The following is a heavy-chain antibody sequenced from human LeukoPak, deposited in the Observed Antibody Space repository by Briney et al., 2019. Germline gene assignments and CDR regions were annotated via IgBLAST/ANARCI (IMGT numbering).Heavy chain of an antibody. CDR2: INHSGST. J-gene: IGHJ4*02. CDR3: ARGPVLSVVPAARGGTYFDY. D-gene: IGHD2-2*01. V-gene: IGHV4-39*07. Sequence: PSETLSLTCTVSGGSISSGGYYWSWIRQPPGKGLEWIGEINHSGSTNYNPSLKSRVTISVDTSKNQFSLKLSSVTAADTAVYYCARGPVLSVVPAARGGTYFDYWGQGTLVTVSS. CDR1: GGSISSGGYY.